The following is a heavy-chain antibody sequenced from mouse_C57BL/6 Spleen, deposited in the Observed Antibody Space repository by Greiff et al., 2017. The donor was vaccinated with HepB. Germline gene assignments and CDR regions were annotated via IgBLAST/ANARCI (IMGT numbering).Heavy chain of an antibody. V-gene: IGHV3-6*01. J-gene: IGHJ3*01. CDR1: GYSITSGYY. CDR3: ARDNDYYGSSYWFAY. CDR2: ISYDGSN. D-gene: IGHD1-1*01. Sequence: ESGPGLVKPSQSLSLTCSVTGYSITSGYYWNWIRQFPGNKLEWMGYISYDGSNNYNPSLKNRISITRDTSKNQFFLKLNSVTTEDTATYYCARDNDYYGSSYWFAYWGQGTLVTVSA.